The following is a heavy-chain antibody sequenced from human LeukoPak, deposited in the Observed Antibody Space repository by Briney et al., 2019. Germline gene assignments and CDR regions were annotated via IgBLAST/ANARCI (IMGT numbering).Heavy chain of an antibody. CDR1: GGSISSYY. V-gene: IGHV4-59*01. J-gene: IGHJ5*02. CDR3: ARVPDAGWFDP. Sequence: PSETLSLTCTVPGGSISSYYWSWIRQPPGKGLEWIGYIYYSGSTNYNPSLKSRVTISVDTSKNQFSLKLSSVTAADTAVYYCARVPDAGWFDPWGQGTLVTVSS. CDR2: IYYSGST.